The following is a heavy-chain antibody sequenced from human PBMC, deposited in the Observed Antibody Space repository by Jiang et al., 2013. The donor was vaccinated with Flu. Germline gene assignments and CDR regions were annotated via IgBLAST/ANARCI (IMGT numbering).Heavy chain of an antibody. V-gene: IGHV4-39*01. CDR1: GGSISSSSYY. CDR2: IYYSGST. J-gene: IGHJ5*02. D-gene: IGHD3-22*01. Sequence: GLVKPSETLSLTCTVSGGSISSSSYYWGWIRQPPGKGLEWIGSIYYSGSTYYNPSLKSRVTISVDTSKNQFSLKLSSVTAADTAVYYCARPLQDYDSSGYYWVGVTGWFDPWGQGTLVTVSS. CDR3: ARPLQDYDSSGYYWVGVTGWFDP.